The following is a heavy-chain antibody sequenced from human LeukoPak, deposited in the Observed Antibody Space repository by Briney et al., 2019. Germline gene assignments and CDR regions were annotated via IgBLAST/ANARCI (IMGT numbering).Heavy chain of an antibody. Sequence: SVKVSCKASGGTFSSYAISWVRQAPGQGLEWMGGIIPIFGTANYAQKFQGRVTITTDESTSTAYMELSSLRSEDTAVYYCARDGTAVVVVAATHRAFDIWGQGTMVTVSS. CDR2: IIPIFGTA. D-gene: IGHD2-15*01. CDR3: ARDGTAVVVVAATHRAFDI. J-gene: IGHJ3*02. V-gene: IGHV1-69*05. CDR1: GGTFSSYA.